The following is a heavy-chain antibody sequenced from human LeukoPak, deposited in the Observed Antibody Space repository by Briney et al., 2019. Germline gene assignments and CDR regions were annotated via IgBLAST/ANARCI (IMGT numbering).Heavy chain of an antibody. CDR1: GGSVSSGSYY. D-gene: IGHD6-19*01. CDR2: IYYSGST. J-gene: IGHJ4*02. CDR3: ACGYSSGWFDFDY. Sequence: SETLSLTCTVSGGSVSSGSYYWSWIRQPPGKGLEWIGYIYYSGSTNYNPSLKSRVTISVDTSKNQFSLKLSSVSAADTAVYYCACGYSSGWFDFDYWGQGTLVTVSS. V-gene: IGHV4-61*01.